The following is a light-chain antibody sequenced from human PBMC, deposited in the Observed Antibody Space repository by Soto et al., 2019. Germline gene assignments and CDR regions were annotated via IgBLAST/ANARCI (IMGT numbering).Light chain of an antibody. CDR2: EVS. Sequence: QSALTQPASVSGSPGQSVTISCTGSPSDVGAYNYVSWYQQHPEKAPQLMIFEVSNRPSGVSNRFSGSKSGNTASLTISGLQAEDEAEYYCSSYSTSRTVRLVGGGTKVTVL. J-gene: IGLJ2*01. V-gene: IGLV2-14*01. CDR3: SSYSTSRTVRL. CDR1: PSDVGAYNY.